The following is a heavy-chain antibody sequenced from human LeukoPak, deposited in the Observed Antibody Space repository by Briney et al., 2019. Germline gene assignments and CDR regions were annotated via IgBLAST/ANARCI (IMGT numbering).Heavy chain of an antibody. CDR3: ARDSPGIMIFGVVTPN. D-gene: IGHD3-3*01. Sequence: GRSLRLSCAASGFTFSSSGMHWVRQAPGKGLEWVAVISDDGNNKYYTDSVKGRFTISRDDAKNSLYLQMNSLRAEDTAVYYCARDSPGIMIFGVVTPNGGQGTLVTASS. J-gene: IGHJ4*02. CDR2: ISDDGNNK. V-gene: IGHV3-30*03. CDR1: GFTFSSSG.